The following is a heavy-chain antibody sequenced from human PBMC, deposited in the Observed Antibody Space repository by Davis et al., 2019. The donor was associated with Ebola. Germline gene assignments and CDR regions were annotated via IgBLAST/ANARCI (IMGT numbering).Heavy chain of an antibody. V-gene: IGHV3-11*06. D-gene: IGHD1-14*01. Sequence: FTFSRDNAKNSLYLQMNSLRAEDTAVYYCARSGGGRGPDYGEFWGQGTLVTVSS. CDR3: ARSGGGRGPDYGEF. J-gene: IGHJ4*02.